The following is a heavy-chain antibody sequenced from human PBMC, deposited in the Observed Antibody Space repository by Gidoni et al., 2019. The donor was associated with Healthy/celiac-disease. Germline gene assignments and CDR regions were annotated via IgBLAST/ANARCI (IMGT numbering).Heavy chain of an antibody. D-gene: IGHD5-12*01. J-gene: IGHJ4*02. CDR1: GYTFTSFD. CDR2: MNPNSGNT. Sequence: QVQLVQSGSEVKTPGASVKVSCKASGYTFTSFDINWVRQATGQGHEWMGWMNPNSGNTGYAQRFQGRVTMTRNTSISTAYMELSSLRSEDTAVYYCARGGYSGYENFDYWGQGTLVTVSS. CDR3: ARGGYSGYENFDY. V-gene: IGHV1-8*01.